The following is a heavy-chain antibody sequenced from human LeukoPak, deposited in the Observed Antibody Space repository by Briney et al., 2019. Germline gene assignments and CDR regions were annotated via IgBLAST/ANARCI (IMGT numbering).Heavy chain of an antibody. CDR2: IYHSGST. V-gene: IGHV4-31*03. Sequence: SETLSLTCTVSGGSISSGGYYWSWIRQHPGKGLEWIGYIYHSGSTYYNPSLKSRVTISVDTSKNQFSLKLSSVTAADTAVYYCAREKKGNSSGRPFDPWGQGTLVTVSS. J-gene: IGHJ5*02. CDR1: GGSISSGGYY. CDR3: AREKKGNSSGRPFDP. D-gene: IGHD6-19*01.